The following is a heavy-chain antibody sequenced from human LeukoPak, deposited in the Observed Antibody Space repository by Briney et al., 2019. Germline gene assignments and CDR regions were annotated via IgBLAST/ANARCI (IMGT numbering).Heavy chain of an antibody. J-gene: IGHJ3*02. CDR3: ARDDSSWVDAFDI. D-gene: IGHD6-13*01. CDR2: IYHSGSA. CDR1: GVSISSSDW. V-gene: IGHV4-4*02. Sequence: SGTLSLTCAVSGVSISSSDWWSWLRQPPGKGLEWIGEIYHSGSANYNPSLKSRVTISVDKSKNQFSLKLSSVTAADTAVYYCARDDSSWVDAFDIWGQGTMVTVSS.